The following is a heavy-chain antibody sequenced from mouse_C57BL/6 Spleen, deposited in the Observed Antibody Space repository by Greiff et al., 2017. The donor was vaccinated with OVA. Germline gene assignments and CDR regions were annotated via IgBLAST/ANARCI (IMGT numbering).Heavy chain of an antibody. J-gene: IGHJ1*03. D-gene: IGHD2-3*01. V-gene: IGHV1-26*01. CDR1: GYTFTDYY. Sequence: EVQLQQSGPELVKPGASVKISCKASGYTFTDYYMNWVKQSHGKSLEWIGDINPNNGGTSYNQKFKGKATLTVDKSSSTAYMELRSLTSEDSAVYYCARRDDGYYRWYFDVWGTGTTVTVSS. CDR2: INPNNGGT. CDR3: ARRDDGYYRWYFDV.